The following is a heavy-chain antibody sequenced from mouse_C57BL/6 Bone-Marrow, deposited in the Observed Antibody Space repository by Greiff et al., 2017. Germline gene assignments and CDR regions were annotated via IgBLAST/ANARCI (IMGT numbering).Heavy chain of an antibody. CDR3: ARPQIYYYGSSSFAY. V-gene: IGHV1-82*01. CDR2: IYPGNGDT. Sequence: VQLQQSGPELVKPGASVKISCKASGYAFSSSWMNWVKQRPGKGLEWIGRIYPGNGDTNYNGKFKGKATLTADKSSRTAYMQLSSLTSKDSAVYFCARPQIYYYGSSSFAYWGQGTLVTVSA. CDR1: GYAFSSSW. D-gene: IGHD1-1*01. J-gene: IGHJ3*01.